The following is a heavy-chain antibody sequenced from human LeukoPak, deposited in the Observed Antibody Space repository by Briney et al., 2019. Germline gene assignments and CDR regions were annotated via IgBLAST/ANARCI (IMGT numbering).Heavy chain of an antibody. CDR2: INLDGSQK. Sequence: GGCLRLSCTASGFTFSNYWMAWVRQAPGKGPEWVANINLDGSQKYYVDSVKGRFTISRDNAENSLYLQMNSLRAEDTALYYCARKRPNYFDYWGQGTLVTVSS. CDR3: ARKRPNYFDY. CDR1: GFTFSNYW. J-gene: IGHJ4*02. V-gene: IGHV3-7*01.